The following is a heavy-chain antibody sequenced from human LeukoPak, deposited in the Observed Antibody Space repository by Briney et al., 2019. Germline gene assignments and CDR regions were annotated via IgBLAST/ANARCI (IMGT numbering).Heavy chain of an antibody. J-gene: IGHJ4*02. CDR2: IKSKTDGGTT. CDR1: GFTFSNAW. CDR3: TTTTGSYRRGGDY. V-gene: IGHV3-15*01. Sequence: GGSLRLSCAASGFTFSNAWMGWVRQAPGKGLEWVGRIKSKTDGGTTDYAAPVKGRFTISRDDSKNTLYLQMNSLKTEDTAVYYCTTTTGSYRRGGDYWGQGTLVTVSS. D-gene: IGHD1-26*01.